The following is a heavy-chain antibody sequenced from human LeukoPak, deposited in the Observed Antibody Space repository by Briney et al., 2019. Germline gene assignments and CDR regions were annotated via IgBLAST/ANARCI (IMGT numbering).Heavy chain of an antibody. V-gene: IGHV4-61*05. CDR2: IYYSGST. D-gene: IGHD1-26*01. Sequence: PSETLSLTCTVSGGSISSSSYYWGWIRQPPGKGLEWIGYIYYSGSTNYNPSLKCRVTISVDTSKNQFSLKLSSVTAADTAVYYCARALEWEHRWFDPWGQGTLVTVSS. CDR3: ARALEWEHRWFDP. J-gene: IGHJ5*02. CDR1: GGSISSSSYY.